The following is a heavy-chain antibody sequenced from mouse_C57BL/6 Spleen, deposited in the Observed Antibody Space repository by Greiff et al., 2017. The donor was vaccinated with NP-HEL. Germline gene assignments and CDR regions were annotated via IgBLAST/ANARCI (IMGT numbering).Heavy chain of an antibody. V-gene: IGHV1-59*01. J-gene: IGHJ1*03. Sequence: VQLQQPGAELVRPGTSVKLSCKASGYTFTSYWMHWVKQRPGQGLEWIGVIDPSDSYTNYNQKFKGKATLTVDTSSSTAYMQLSSLTSEDSAVYYCARERDGYVDGGFDVWGTGTTVTVSS. CDR2: IDPSDSYT. CDR1: GYTFTSYW. CDR3: ARERDGYVDGGFDV. D-gene: IGHD2-2*01.